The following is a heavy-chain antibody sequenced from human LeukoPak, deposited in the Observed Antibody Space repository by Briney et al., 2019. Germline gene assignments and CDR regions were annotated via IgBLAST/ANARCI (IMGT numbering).Heavy chain of an antibody. D-gene: IGHD2/OR15-2a*01. CDR2: AHLNGRT. J-gene: IGHJ4*02. CDR3: AREGGFYRPLDY. CDR1: GVSISTTNW. Sequence: SETLSLTCDVSGVSISTTNWWTWVRQPPGGGLEWIGEAHLNGRTHYSPSLESRVTMSVDMSENHISLQLTSVTAADTAVYYCAREGGFYRPLDYSGPGTLVIVSS. V-gene: IGHV4-4*02.